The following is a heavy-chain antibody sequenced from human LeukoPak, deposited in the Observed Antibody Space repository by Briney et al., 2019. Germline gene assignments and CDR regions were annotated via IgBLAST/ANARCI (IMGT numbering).Heavy chain of an antibody. J-gene: IGHJ4*02. D-gene: IGHD2-2*01. V-gene: IGHV1-46*01. CDR3: ARASLDLRLGY. Sequence: VASVKVSCKASGYTFTSNYIHWVRQAPGQGLEWMGMIYPRDGSTSYAQKFQGRVTVTRDTSTSTVYMELSSLRSEDTAVYYCARASLDLRLGYWGQGTLVTVSS. CDR1: GYTFTSNY. CDR2: IYPRDGST.